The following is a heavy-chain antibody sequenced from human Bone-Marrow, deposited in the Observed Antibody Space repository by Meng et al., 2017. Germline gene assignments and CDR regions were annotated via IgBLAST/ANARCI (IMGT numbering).Heavy chain of an antibody. V-gene: IGHV4-38-2*02. D-gene: IGHD2-15*01. J-gene: IGHJ6*02. CDR3: ARDRSWGVAATRGYYYGMDV. CDR1: GYSISSGYY. CDR2: IYHSGST. Sequence: GSLRLSCTVSGYSISSGYYWGWIRQPPGKGLEWIGSIYHSGSTYYNPSLKSRVTISVDTSKNQFSLELSSVTAADTAVYYCARDRSWGVAATRGYYYGMDVWGQGTTVTVSS.